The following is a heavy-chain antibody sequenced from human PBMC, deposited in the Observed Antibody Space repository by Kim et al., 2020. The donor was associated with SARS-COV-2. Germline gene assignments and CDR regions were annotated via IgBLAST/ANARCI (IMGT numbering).Heavy chain of an antibody. Sequence: SETLSLTCTVSGGSISSCSYYWSWIRQPAGKGLEWIGRIYTSGSTNYNPSLKSRVNISVDTSKNQFSLKLSSVTAADTAVYYCAREPLAYYDFWSAHPEMPVGGGWFDPWGQGTLVTVSS. J-gene: IGHJ5*02. CDR3: AREPLAYYDFWSAHPEMPVGGGWFDP. D-gene: IGHD3-3*01. CDR2: IYTSGST. CDR1: GGSISSCSYY. V-gene: IGHV4-61*02.